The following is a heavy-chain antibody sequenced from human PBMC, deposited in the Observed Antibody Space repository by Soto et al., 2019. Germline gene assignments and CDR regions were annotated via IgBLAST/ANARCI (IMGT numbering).Heavy chain of an antibody. CDR1: GFTFGDYA. Sequence: SLRLSWAASGFTFGDYALHCVRQAPGRGLQWVSGIPWNSGSMDYGDSVKGRFTTSRDNAKNSLYLDMNSLTVEDTAVYYCVRGGWSVDYWGQGTLVTVSS. J-gene: IGHJ4*02. V-gene: IGHV3-9*01. D-gene: IGHD6-19*01. CDR3: VRGGWSVDY. CDR2: IPWNSGSM.